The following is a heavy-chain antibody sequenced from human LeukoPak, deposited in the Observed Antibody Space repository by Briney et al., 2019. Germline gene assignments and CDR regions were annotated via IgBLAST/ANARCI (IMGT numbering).Heavy chain of an antibody. J-gene: IGHJ4*02. CDR3: ARGPRGLGMAGTFDY. Sequence: SETLSLTCDVYGGSFSDYYWSWIRQPPGKGLEWIGEINHSGSTNYNPSLKSRATISVDTSKNQFPLKLSSVTAADTAVYYCARGPRGLGMAGTFDYWGQGTLVTVSS. D-gene: IGHD6-19*01. V-gene: IGHV4-34*01. CDR2: INHSGST. CDR1: GGSFSDYY.